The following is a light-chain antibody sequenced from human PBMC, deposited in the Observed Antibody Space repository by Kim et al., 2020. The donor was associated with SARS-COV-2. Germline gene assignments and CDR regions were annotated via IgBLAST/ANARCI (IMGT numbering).Light chain of an antibody. Sequence: LSPGERASLAGRASQSVSSYLAWYQQTPGQAPRLLIYDASNRATGIPARFSGSGSGTDFTLTISSLEPEDFAVYYCQQRSNWPPWTFGQGTKLEI. J-gene: IGKJ1*01. CDR1: QSVSSY. CDR2: DAS. V-gene: IGKV3-11*01. CDR3: QQRSNWPPWT.